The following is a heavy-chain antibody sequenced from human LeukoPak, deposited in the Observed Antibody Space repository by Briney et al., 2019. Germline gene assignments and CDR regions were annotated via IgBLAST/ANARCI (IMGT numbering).Heavy chain of an antibody. CDR3: ARHKGVVVSSDRHPSTEFDP. Sequence: SETLSLTCTVSGYSISSGYYWGWIRQPPGKGLEWIGYIYYSGSTNYNPSPKSRVTISVDTSKNQFSLKLSSVTAADTAVYYCARHKGVVVSSDRHPSTEFDPWGQGTLVTVSS. D-gene: IGHD2-15*01. V-gene: IGHV4-38-2*02. CDR1: GYSISSGYY. CDR2: IYYSGST. J-gene: IGHJ5*02.